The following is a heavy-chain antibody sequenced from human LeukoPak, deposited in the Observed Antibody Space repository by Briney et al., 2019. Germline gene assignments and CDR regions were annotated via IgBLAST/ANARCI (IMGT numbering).Heavy chain of an antibody. CDR3: AREYSGIDY. CDR1: GFTFRHYA. Sequence: PGGSLRLSCAASGFTFRHYAMSWVRQAPGKGLEWISAIGGSGGSTYYADSVKGRFTISRDNAKNSLYLQMDSLKDEDTAVYYCAREYSGIDYWGQGTLVTVSS. D-gene: IGHD2-21*01. CDR2: IGGSGGST. V-gene: IGHV3-23*01. J-gene: IGHJ4*02.